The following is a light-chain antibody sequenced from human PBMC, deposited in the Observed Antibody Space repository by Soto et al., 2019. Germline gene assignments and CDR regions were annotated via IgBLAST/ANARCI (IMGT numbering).Light chain of an antibody. Sequence: QSVLTQPASVSRSPGQSVTISCTGPRSDIGDSNFISWYQHSPGKAPRLLIYEVNNRPSGVSKRFSGSKAGNTASLTISGLLDDDHADYFCASFRSGTILVFGSGTKVAVL. CDR3: ASFRSGTILV. CDR1: RSDIGDSNF. CDR2: EVN. J-gene: IGLJ1*01. V-gene: IGLV2-14*01.